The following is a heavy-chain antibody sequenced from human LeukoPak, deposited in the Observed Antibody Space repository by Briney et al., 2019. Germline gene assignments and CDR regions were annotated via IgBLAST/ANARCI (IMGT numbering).Heavy chain of an antibody. Sequence: GGSLRLSCAASQFIFNNYAMSWVRQAPGKGLEWVASISYDGVDKYYADSLKGRFTMSRDNSKNSVYLQMDSLRVEDTAMYYCAKDVDTVMDWANDAFDVWGQGTMVIASS. D-gene: IGHD5-18*01. CDR2: ISYDGVDK. V-gene: IGHV3-30-3*01. CDR1: QFIFNNYA. CDR3: AKDVDTVMDWANDAFDV. J-gene: IGHJ3*01.